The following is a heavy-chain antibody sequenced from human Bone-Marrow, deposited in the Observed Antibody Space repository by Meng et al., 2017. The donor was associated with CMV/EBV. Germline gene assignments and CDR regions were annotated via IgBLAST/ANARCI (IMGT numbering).Heavy chain of an antibody. J-gene: IGHJ4*02. CDR2: VNPNSGGT. CDR3: ATRGNWNYTYHFDY. Sequence: SVKVSCKASGYIFTEHYVHWVRQAPGEGLEWMGWVNPNSGGTNYAQKLQGRVTMTRDTSISTVYMELSSLRSEDTAVYYCATRGNWNYTYHFDYWGPGTLVTVSS. D-gene: IGHD1-7*01. V-gene: IGHV1-2*02. CDR1: GYIFTEHY.